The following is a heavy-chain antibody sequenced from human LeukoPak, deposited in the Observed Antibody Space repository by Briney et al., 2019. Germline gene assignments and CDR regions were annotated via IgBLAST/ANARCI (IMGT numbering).Heavy chain of an antibody. CDR3: ARDGPFYCSSTSCYDGYAFDI. Sequence: PGGSLRLSCAASGFTFSSYSMNWVRQAPGKGLEWVSSISSSSSYRYYADSVKGRFTISRDNAKNSLYLQMNSLRAEDTAVYYCARDGPFYCSSTSCYDGYAFDIWGQGTMVTVSS. J-gene: IGHJ3*02. V-gene: IGHV3-21*01. CDR1: GFTFSSYS. D-gene: IGHD2-2*01. CDR2: ISSSSSYR.